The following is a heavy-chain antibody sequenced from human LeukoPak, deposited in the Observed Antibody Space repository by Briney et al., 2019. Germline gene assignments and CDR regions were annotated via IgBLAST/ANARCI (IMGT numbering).Heavy chain of an antibody. V-gene: IGHV1-18*01. CDR1: GYTFTSYG. CDR2: ISAYNGNT. D-gene: IGHD4-17*01. CDR3: ASSTTVTEYYYYGMDV. J-gene: IGHJ6*02. Sequence: ASVKVSCKASGYTFTSYGISWVRQAPGQGLEWMGWISAYNGNTNYAQKLQGRVTMTTDTSTSTAYKELRSLRSDDTAVYYCASSTTVTEYYYYGMDVWGQGTTVTVSS.